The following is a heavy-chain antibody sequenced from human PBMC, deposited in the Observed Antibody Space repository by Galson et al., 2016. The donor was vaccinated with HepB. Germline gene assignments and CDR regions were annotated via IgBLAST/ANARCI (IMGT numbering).Heavy chain of an antibody. D-gene: IGHD3-10*01. Sequence: SLRLSCAASGFTFRNFGMHWVRQPPGKGLEWVATIWFDGVEKTYADSVKGRFTVSRDNSNSTLYLQMNGLRVEDTAVYYCARFRFKNWFGGMDPWGQGTLVTVSS. J-gene: IGHJ5*02. CDR1: GFTFRNFG. CDR3: ARFRFKNWFGGMDP. CDR2: IWFDGVEK. V-gene: IGHV3-33*01.